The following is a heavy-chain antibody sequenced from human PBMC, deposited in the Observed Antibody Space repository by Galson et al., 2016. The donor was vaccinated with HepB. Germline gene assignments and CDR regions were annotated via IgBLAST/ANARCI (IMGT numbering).Heavy chain of an antibody. V-gene: IGHV3-20*04. J-gene: IGHJ6*02. CDR3: ARHGSSGYYPLYYYYAMDV. CDR1: GFTFDDYG. CDR2: INWNGGST. D-gene: IGHD3-22*01. Sequence: SLRLSCAASGFTFDDYGMSWVRQAPGKGLKWVSGINWNGGSTGYADSVKGRFTISRDNAKNSLYLQMNSLRAEDTALYYCARHGSSGYYPLYYYYAMDVWGQGTTVTVSS.